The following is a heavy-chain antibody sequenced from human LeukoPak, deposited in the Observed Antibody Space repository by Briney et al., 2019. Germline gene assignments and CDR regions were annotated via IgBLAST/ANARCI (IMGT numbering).Heavy chain of an antibody. CDR3: ARGHIQLWTNNWLDP. D-gene: IGHD5-18*01. J-gene: IGHJ5*02. CDR1: GYTFTGYY. V-gene: IGHV1-2*02. CDR2: INPNSGGT. Sequence: KVSCKASGYTFTGYYMHWVRQAPGQGLEWMGWINPNSGGTNYAQKFQGRVTMTRDTSISTAYMELSRLRSDDTAVYYCARGHIQLWTNNWLDPWGQGTLVTVSS.